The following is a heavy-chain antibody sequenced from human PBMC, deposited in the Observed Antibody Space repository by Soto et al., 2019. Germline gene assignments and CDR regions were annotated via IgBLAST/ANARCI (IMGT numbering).Heavy chain of an antibody. D-gene: IGHD2-2*01. CDR2: INPDNGNT. V-gene: IGHV1-3*01. CDR1: GYTFTRYT. J-gene: IGHJ5*02. Sequence: QVQLVQSGAEVKKPGASVKISCKASGYTFTRYTMNWVRQAPGQRLEWMGWINPDNGNTKSSQKFQDRVIITRDTSAGTAHMDPSSLKTEDPAVYYWARGNANGQLHPWGQGTLVPVSS. CDR3: ARGNANGQLHP.